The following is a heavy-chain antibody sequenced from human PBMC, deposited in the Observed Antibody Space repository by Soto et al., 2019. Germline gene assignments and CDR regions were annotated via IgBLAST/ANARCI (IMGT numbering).Heavy chain of an antibody. CDR2: VKDGGHT. J-gene: IGHJ4*02. CDR3: ARGQEGVVATH. V-gene: IGHV4-34*01. D-gene: IGHD5-12*01. Sequence: QVQLQQWGAGLLKPSATLSLNCAVTGGSLSGYYWSCIRQPPGKGLEWIGEVKDGGHTNYSPSLRGRVTISSDTSNNHFSLRLNSVTAADTGVYYCARGQEGVVATHWDQGSLVTVSS. CDR1: GGSLSGYY.